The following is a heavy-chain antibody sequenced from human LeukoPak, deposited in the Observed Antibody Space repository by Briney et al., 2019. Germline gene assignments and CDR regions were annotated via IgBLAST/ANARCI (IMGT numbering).Heavy chain of an antibody. CDR1: GFTFSSYG. CDR3: APRVVGSAPFDY. V-gene: IGHV3-30*03. D-gene: IGHD2-15*01. CDR2: ISNDESNK. J-gene: IGHJ4*02. Sequence: HPGGSLRLSCAASGFTFSSYGMHWVRQAPGEGLEWVAVISNDESNKYYADSVKGRFTISRDNSKNTLYLQMNNLRAEDTAVYYCAPRVVGSAPFDYWGQGTLVTVSS.